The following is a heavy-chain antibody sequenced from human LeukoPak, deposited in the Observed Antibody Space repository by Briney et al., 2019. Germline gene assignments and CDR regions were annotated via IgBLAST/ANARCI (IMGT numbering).Heavy chain of an antibody. D-gene: IGHD5-18*01. V-gene: IGHV4-39*07. Sequence: PSETLSLTCTVSGGSISSSSYYWGWIRQPPGKGLEWIGSIYYSGSTYYNPSLKSRVTISVDTSKNQFSLKLSSVTAADTAVYYCARVGCSYGSHYFDYWGQGTLVTVSS. CDR3: ARVGCSYGSHYFDY. J-gene: IGHJ4*02. CDR1: GGSISSSSYY. CDR2: IYYSGST.